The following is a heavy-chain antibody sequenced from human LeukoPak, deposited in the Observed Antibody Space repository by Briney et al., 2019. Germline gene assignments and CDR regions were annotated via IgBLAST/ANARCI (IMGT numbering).Heavy chain of an antibody. J-gene: IGHJ4*02. V-gene: IGHV4-39*07. CDR2: INHSGST. CDR1: GGSISSSSYY. D-gene: IGHD3-9*01. Sequence: PSETLSLTCTVSGGSISSSSYYWGWIRRPPGKGLEWIGEINHSGSTNYNPSLKSRVTISVDTSKNQFSLKLSSVTAADTAVYYCARGSKLNDILTGYYYLRRCYFDYWGQGTLVTVSS. CDR3: ARGSKLNDILTGYYYLRRCYFDY.